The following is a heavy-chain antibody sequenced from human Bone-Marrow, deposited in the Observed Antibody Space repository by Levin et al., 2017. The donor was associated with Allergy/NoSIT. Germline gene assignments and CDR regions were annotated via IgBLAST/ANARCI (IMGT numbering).Heavy chain of an antibody. CDR2: IHQSGVT. CDR1: GGSMNSNDYY. CDR3: ARAYNWNSNPGGPYDF. D-gene: IGHD1-7*01. Sequence: SETLSLSCSVSGGSMNSNDYYWAWIRQPRGEGLEWIGSIHQSGVTHTNASLRSRVTLFVDTARKNFSLRLTSVTAADTAVYYCARAYNWNSNPGGPYDFWGQGTLVTVSS. V-gene: IGHV4-39*02. J-gene: IGHJ4*02.